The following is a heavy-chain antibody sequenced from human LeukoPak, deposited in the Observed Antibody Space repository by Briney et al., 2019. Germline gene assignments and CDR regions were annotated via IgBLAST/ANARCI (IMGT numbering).Heavy chain of an antibody. V-gene: IGHV3-11*04. CDR1: GFMFSDYY. D-gene: IGHD2/OR15-2a*01. CDR3: AREGGIRWFYAGYFDY. CDR2: IISDGKSI. Sequence: SGGSLRLSCAASGFMFSDYYMSWIRQAQGKGLEWISFIISDGKSINYADSVKGRFTISRDNAKNSLYLQMNSLRAEDTAVYYCAREGGIRWFYAGYFDYWGQGTLVTVSS. J-gene: IGHJ4*02.